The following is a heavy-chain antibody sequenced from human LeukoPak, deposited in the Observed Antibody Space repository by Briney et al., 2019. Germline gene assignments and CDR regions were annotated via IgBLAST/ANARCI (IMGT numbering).Heavy chain of an antibody. CDR1: GFSFRDFW. CDR3: ARFGYSGWNLEY. V-gene: IGHV3-7*01. D-gene: IGHD5-12*01. CDR2: INQGGSVK. Sequence: PGWSLRLSCAASGFSFRDFWMTLVRQAPGKGLEWVANINQGGSVKYYVDSVKGRFTISRDDAKSSLYVQMNSLRDEDTAVYYCARFGYSGWNLEYWGQGTLVTVSS. J-gene: IGHJ4*02.